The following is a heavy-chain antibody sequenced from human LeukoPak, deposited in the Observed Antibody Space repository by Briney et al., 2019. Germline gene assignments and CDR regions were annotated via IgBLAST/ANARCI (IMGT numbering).Heavy chain of an antibody. CDR3: ASQGVAGTY. J-gene: IGHJ4*02. V-gene: IGHV4-30-2*01. CDR2: IYHSGST. CDR1: GGSISSGGYY. Sequence: PSETLSLTCTVSGGSISSGGYYWSWIRQPPGKGLEWIGYIYHSGSTYYNPSLKSRVTISVDRSKNQFSLKLSSVTAADTAVYYCASQGVAGTYWGQGTLVTVSS. D-gene: IGHD6-19*01.